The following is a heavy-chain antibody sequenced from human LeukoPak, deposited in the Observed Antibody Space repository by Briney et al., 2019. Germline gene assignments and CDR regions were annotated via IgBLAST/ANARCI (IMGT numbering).Heavy chain of an antibody. J-gene: IGHJ4*02. CDR1: GYDFTSVG. CDR2: ISPYNGNT. D-gene: IGHD6-19*01. V-gene: IGHV1-18*01. CDR3: ARAVPGSGWYFDY. Sequence: ASVKVSCKASGYDFTSVGITWVRRAPGQGLEWMGWISPYNGNTRYAQKFQGRVAMTTDTSTTTAYMELRGLRFNDTAVYYCARAVPGSGWYFDYWGQGTLVTVSS.